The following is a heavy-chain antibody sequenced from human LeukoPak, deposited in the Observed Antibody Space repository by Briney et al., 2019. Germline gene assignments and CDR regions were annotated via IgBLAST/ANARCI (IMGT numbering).Heavy chain of an antibody. Sequence: SETLSLTCTVSGGSISDSYLSWIRQPAGKGLEWIGRMYVTGTTNYNPSLRSRVTMSMDTSRNQFSLRLSSVTAADTAVYYCARENYYDSSGYSEGMDVWGQGTTVIVSS. D-gene: IGHD3-22*01. V-gene: IGHV4-4*07. CDR1: GGSISDSY. J-gene: IGHJ6*02. CDR3: ARENYYDSSGYSEGMDV. CDR2: MYVTGTT.